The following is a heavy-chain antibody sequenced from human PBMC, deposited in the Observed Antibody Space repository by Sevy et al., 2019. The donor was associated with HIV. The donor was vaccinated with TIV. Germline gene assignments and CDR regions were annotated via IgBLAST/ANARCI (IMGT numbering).Heavy chain of an antibody. Sequence: GGYLRLSCTASGFAFSTYGMHWVRQAPGKGLEWVAIIWYEGINKDYAEPVKGRFTISRDNSKNTLYLQMNSLRVDDTAVYYCARQRRSSGIDYWGQGTLVTVSS. V-gene: IGHV3-33*01. D-gene: IGHD3-10*01. J-gene: IGHJ4*01. CDR1: GFAFSTYG. CDR2: IWYEGINK. CDR3: ARQRRSSGIDY.